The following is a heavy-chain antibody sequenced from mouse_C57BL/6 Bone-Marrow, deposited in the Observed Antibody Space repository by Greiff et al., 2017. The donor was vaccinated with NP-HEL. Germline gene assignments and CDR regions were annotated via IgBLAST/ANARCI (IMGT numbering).Heavy chain of an antibody. V-gene: IGHV1-69*01. Sequence: VQLQQPGAELVMPGASVKLSCKASGYTFTSYWMHWVKQRPGQGLEWIGEIDPSDSYTNYNQKFKGKSTLTVDKSSRTAYMQLSSLTSEDSAVYYCAREGYYGSSRDVWGTGTTVTVSS. J-gene: IGHJ1*03. CDR2: IDPSDSYT. CDR3: AREGYYGSSRDV. CDR1: GYTFTSYW. D-gene: IGHD1-1*01.